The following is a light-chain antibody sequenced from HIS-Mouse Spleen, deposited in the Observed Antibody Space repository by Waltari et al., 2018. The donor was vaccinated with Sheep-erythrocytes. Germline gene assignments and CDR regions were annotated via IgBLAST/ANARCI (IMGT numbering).Light chain of an antibody. CDR3: CSYAGSYTVV. CDR2: DVS. J-gene: IGLJ2*01. Sequence: QSALTQPPPASGSPGYSVTISRTGTSSDVGGYNYVSWYQQHPGKAPKLMIYDVSKRPSGVPDRFSGSKSGNTASLTISGLQAEDEADYYCCSYAGSYTVVFGGGTKLTVL. V-gene: IGLV2-11*01. CDR1: SSDVGGYNY.